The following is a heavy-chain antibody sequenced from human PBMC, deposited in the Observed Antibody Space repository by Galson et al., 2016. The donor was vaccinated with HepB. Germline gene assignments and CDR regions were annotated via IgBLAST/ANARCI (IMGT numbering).Heavy chain of an antibody. CDR2: TSSDETNK. V-gene: IGHV3-30*03. J-gene: IGHJ5*02. CDR1: GFTFSSFG. Sequence: SLRLSCAASGFTFSSFGFHWVRQAPGKGLEWVAVTSSDETNKFYVDSVKGRFTISRDNSKNTLYLQRNSLRAEDTAVYYCARGHLGMYDLWSSMSGVGFDPWGQGTLVTVSS. D-gene: IGHD3-3*01. CDR3: ARGHLGMYDLWSSMSGVGFDP.